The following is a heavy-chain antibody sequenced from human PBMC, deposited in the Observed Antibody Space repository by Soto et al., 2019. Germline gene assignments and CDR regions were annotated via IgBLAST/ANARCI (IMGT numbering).Heavy chain of an antibody. CDR1: GGSFSGYY. J-gene: IGHJ5*02. V-gene: IGHV4-34*01. CDR3: ARAEPWNCSGGSCFSNNWFDP. Sequence: QVQLQQWGAGLLKPSETLSLTCAVYGGSFSGYYWSWIRQPPGKGLEWIGEINHSGSTNYNPSLKSRVTISVDTSKNQLSLKLSFVTAADTAVYYCARAEPWNCSGGSCFSNNWFDPWGQGTLVTVSS. CDR2: INHSGST. D-gene: IGHD2-15*01.